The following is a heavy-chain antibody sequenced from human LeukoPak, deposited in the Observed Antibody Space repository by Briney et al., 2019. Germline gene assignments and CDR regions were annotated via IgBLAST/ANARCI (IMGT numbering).Heavy chain of an antibody. Sequence: SETLSLTCTVSGGSISSGDYYWSWIRQPPGKGLQWIAYMYYSGSTYYNPSLKSRVTMSADTSKNQLSLKLSSVTAADTAVYYCARPYYYDSRIDPWGQGILVTVSS. V-gene: IGHV4-30-4*01. D-gene: IGHD3-22*01. CDR1: GGSISSGDYY. CDR3: ARPYYYDSRIDP. J-gene: IGHJ5*02. CDR2: MYYSGST.